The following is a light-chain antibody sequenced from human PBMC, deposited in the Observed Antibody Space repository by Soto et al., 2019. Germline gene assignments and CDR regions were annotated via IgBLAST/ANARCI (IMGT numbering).Light chain of an antibody. J-gene: IGKJ4*01. CDR2: AAS. CDR1: PGISAY. Sequence: AVRMTQSPSSFSVSTGDRVTITCRASPGISAYLAWYQQKPGKAPKLLIYAASTLQSGVPSRFSGSGSGTDFTLTINSLQPEDFATYYCQQGSRTLTFGGGTKVVIK. V-gene: IGKV1-8*01. CDR3: QQGSRTLT.